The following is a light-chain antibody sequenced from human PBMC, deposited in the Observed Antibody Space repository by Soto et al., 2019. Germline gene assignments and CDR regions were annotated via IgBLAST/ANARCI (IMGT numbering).Light chain of an antibody. V-gene: IGKV3-11*01. Sequence: VLSHSPYTLSLSPLETATLSFRASQSVDRYVAWYQQKVGQAPRLLIYDAYSRATGVGARFTGSGSATDFSLTITSLEPEDFAVYYCQQRAKWPSTFGPGTKVDIK. CDR3: QQRAKWPST. CDR1: QSVDRY. J-gene: IGKJ2*02. CDR2: DAY.